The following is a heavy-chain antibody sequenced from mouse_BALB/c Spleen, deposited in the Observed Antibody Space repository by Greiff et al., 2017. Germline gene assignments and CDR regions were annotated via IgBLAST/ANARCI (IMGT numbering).Heavy chain of an antibody. V-gene: IGHV6-6*02. CDR1: GFTFSNYW. CDR3: TRNGYYNFDY. D-gene: IGHD2-3*01. CDR2: IRLKSNNYAT. J-gene: IGHJ2*01. Sequence: EVMLVESGGGLVQPGGSMKLSCVASGFTFSNYWMNWVRQSPEKGLEWVAEIRLKSNNYATHYAESVKGRFTISRDDSKSSVYLQMNNLRAEDTGIYYCTRNGYYNFDYWGQGTTLTVSS.